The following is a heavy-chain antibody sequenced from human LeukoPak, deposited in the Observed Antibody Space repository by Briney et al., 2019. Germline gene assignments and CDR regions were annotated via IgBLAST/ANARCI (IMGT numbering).Heavy chain of an antibody. CDR1: GFTFSNYD. Sequence: GGSLRLSCAASGFTFSNYDMSWVRQAPGKGLEWVSGISGSGGSTYYADSVKGRFTISRDNSMNTLYLQMNSLRAEDTAVYYCASTTYYYDSRGYYYFDYWGQGTLVTVSS. J-gene: IGHJ4*02. CDR2: ISGSGGST. V-gene: IGHV3-23*01. D-gene: IGHD3-22*01. CDR3: ASTTYYYDSRGYYYFDY.